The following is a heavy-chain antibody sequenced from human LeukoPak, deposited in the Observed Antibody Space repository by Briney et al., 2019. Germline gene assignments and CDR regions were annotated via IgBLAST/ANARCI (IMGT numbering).Heavy chain of an antibody. V-gene: IGHV3-15*01. CDR2: IQGKTDGGTT. J-gene: IGHJ4*02. CDR3: VKDGV. Sequence: GGSLRLSCAASGFTFSNALMIWVRQAPGKGLEWVGRIQGKTDGGTTHYAAPVKGRFTISRDDSKNTLFLQMNSLKTEDTAMYYCVKDGVWGQGTLVTVSS. CDR1: GFTFSNAL. D-gene: IGHD3-3*01.